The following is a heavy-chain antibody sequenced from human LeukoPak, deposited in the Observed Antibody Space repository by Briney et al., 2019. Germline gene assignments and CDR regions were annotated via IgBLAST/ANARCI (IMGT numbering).Heavy chain of an antibody. CDR1: GGSISSGDYY. CDR3: ASSRYCSGGSCYPYYYYGMDV. CDR2: IYYSGST. J-gene: IGHJ6*02. D-gene: IGHD2-15*01. V-gene: IGHV4-30-4*01. Sequence: SQTLSLTCTVSGGSISSGDYYWSWIRQPPGKGLEWIGYIYYSGSTYYNPSLKSRVTISVDTSKNQFSLKLSSVTAADTAVYYCASSRYCSGGSCYPYYYYGMDVWGQGTTVTVSS.